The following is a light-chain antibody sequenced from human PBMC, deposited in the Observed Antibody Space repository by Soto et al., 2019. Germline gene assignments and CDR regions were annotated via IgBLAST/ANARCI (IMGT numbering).Light chain of an antibody. V-gene: IGKV3-20*01. J-gene: IGKJ1*01. Sequence: EIVLTQSPGTLSLSPGERATVSCRASQSVSTIHLAWYKQKPGQPPRLLIYGASSRATGIPDRFSGSGSGTDFTLTISRLEPEVFAVYYCQQYGSSPTFGQGTKVEI. CDR2: GAS. CDR3: QQYGSSPT. CDR1: QSVSTIH.